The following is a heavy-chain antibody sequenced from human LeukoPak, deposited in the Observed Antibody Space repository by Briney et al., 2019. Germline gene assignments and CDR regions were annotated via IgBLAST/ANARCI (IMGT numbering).Heavy chain of an antibody. CDR3: ARVYSSGWYVAEYFQY. V-gene: IGHV3-7*01. J-gene: IGHJ1*01. CDR1: GFTFSSYW. Sequence: NPGGSLRLSCAASGFTFSSYWMSWARQAPGKGLEWVANIKQDGSEKYYVDPVKGRFTISRDNAKNSLYLQMNSLRAEDTAVYYCARVYSSGWYVAEYFQYWGQGTLVTVSS. CDR2: IKQDGSEK. D-gene: IGHD6-19*01.